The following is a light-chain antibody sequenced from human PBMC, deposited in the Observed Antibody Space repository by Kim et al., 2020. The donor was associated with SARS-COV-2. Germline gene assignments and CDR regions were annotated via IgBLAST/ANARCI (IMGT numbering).Light chain of an antibody. CDR3: QQFGSSPLT. Sequence: LSPGERAPLSCRASQSISNNLAWYQQKPGQAPRLLIYGASTRATGIPDRFSGSGSGTGFTLTISRVEPEDFAVYYCQQFGSSPLTFGQGTRLEIK. J-gene: IGKJ5*01. CDR1: QSISNN. V-gene: IGKV3-20*01. CDR2: GAS.